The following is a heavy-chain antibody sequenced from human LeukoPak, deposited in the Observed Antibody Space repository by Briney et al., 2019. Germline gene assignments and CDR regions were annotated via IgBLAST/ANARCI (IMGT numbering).Heavy chain of an antibody. V-gene: IGHV4-38-2*01. CDR3: ANTLWNPTYSSSWSEY. J-gene: IGHJ4*02. Sequence: SETLSLTCAVSGYSISSGYYWGWIRQPPGKGLECIGSIYHSGSTYYNPSLKSRVTISVDTSKNQFSLKLSSVTAADTAVYYCANTLWNPTYSSSWSEYWGQGTLVTVSS. CDR1: GYSISSGYY. D-gene: IGHD6-13*01. CDR2: IYHSGST.